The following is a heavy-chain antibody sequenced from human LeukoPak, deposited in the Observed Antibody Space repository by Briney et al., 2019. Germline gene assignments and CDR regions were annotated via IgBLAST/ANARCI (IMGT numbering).Heavy chain of an antibody. CDR2: ISYDGSNK. CDR3: AKDREWELDYAFDI. J-gene: IGHJ3*02. Sequence: PGGSLRLSCAASGFTFSSYGMHWVRQAPGKGLEWVAVISYDGSNKYYADSVKGRFTISRDNSKNTLYLQMNSLRAEGTAVYYCAKDREWELDYAFDIWGQGTMVTVSS. V-gene: IGHV3-30*18. D-gene: IGHD1-26*01. CDR1: GFTFSSYG.